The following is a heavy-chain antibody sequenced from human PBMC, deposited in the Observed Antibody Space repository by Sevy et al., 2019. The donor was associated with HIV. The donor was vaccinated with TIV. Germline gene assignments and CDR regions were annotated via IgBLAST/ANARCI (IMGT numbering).Heavy chain of an antibody. CDR3: ATRLGYCSGSSFYPPEYFHH. Sequence: SETLSLPFIVSGGSISSSSYYWGWIRQPPGKGLEWIGSIYYSGNTYYNPSLKSRVTISVDTSKKRFSLMLSSVTAADTAVYYCATRLGYCSGSSFYPPEYFHHWGQGTLVTVSS. D-gene: IGHD2-15*01. V-gene: IGHV4-39*01. CDR1: GGSISSSSYY. J-gene: IGHJ1*01. CDR2: IYYSGNT.